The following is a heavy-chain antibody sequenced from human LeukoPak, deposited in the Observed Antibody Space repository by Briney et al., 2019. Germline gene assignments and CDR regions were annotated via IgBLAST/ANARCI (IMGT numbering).Heavy chain of an antibody. CDR1: GGSISNYY. Sequence: KPSETLSLTCTVSGGSISNYYWSWIRQPAGKALEWIGRIYSSGIITYNPSLKSRVTMSVDTSKNQFSLKLSSVTAADTAVYYCARDSGTTGEVKFDPWGQGTLVTVSS. V-gene: IGHV4-4*07. J-gene: IGHJ5*02. CDR2: IYSSGII. D-gene: IGHD3-10*01. CDR3: ARDSGTTGEVKFDP.